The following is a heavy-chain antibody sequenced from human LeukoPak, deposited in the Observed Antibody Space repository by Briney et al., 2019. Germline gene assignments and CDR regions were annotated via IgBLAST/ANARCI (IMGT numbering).Heavy chain of an antibody. CDR3: ARTVTPRYWFDP. V-gene: IGHV1-18*01. D-gene: IGHD4-23*01. J-gene: IGHJ5*02. Sequence: ASVKVSCKASGYTFTSYGISWVRQAPGQGLEWMGWISAYNGNTNYAQKFQGRVTMTRDTSTSTVYMELSSLRSEDTAVYYCARTVTPRYWFDPWGQGTLVTVSS. CDR2: ISAYNGNT. CDR1: GYTFTSYG.